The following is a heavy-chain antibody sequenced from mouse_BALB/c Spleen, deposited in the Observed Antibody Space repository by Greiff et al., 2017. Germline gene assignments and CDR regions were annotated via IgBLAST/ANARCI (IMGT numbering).Heavy chain of an antibody. D-gene: IGHD2-1*01. Sequence: EVHLVESGGGLVQPGESLTLSCESNEYEFPSHDMSWVRQTPEKRLELVAAISSDGGSTYYPATMERRFIISRDNTKKTLYLLMSSLRSEDTALYYCARGGNSMDYWGQGTSVTVSS. J-gene: IGHJ4*01. V-gene: IGHV5-2*01. CDR3: ARGGNSMDY. CDR2: ISSDGGST. CDR1: EYEFPSHD.